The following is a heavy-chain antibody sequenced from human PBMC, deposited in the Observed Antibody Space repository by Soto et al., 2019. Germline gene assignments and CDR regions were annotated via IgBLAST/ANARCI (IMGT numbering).Heavy chain of an antibody. Sequence: QVQLVESGGGVVQPGRSLRLSCAASGFTFSSYGMHWVRQAPGKGLEWVAVISYDGSNKYYADSVKGRFTISRDNSKNTLYLQMNSLRAEDTAVYYCAKKGSSGWYWGWGSFGDDYGMDVWGQGTTVTVSS. CDR1: GFTFSSYG. V-gene: IGHV3-30*18. CDR2: ISYDGSNK. D-gene: IGHD6-19*01. J-gene: IGHJ6*02. CDR3: AKKGSSGWYWGWGSFGDDYGMDV.